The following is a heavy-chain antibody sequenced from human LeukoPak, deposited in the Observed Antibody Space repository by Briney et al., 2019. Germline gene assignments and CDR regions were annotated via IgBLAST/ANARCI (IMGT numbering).Heavy chain of an antibody. V-gene: IGHV1-24*01. CDR1: GYILAELS. D-gene: IGHD2-15*01. J-gene: IGHJ3*02. Sequence: GSVKDACEVTGYILAELSMHWMRPAPEKEFEWLRRIDPYDGETIYAQKFQGRVTMTEDTSTDTAYMELSSLRSEDTAVYYCATGSDYGYCSGGSCRHDAFDIWGQWTMVTVSS. CDR2: IDPYDGET. CDR3: ATGSDYGYCSGGSCRHDAFDI.